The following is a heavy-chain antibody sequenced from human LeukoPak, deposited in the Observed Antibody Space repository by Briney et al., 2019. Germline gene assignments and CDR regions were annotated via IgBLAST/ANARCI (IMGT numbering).Heavy chain of an antibody. V-gene: IGHV3-21*04. CDR2: ISRESAYI. D-gene: IGHD2-15*01. CDR1: GFTFSNYN. Sequence: TGGSLRLSCAASGFTFSNYNMNWVRKAPGKGLEWVAYISRESAYIYYGVSVKGRFTISRDNYKNTLYLQMNSLRAEDTAVYYCAKDLKRGYCSGGSCYYFDYWGQGTLVTVSS. J-gene: IGHJ4*02. CDR3: AKDLKRGYCSGGSCYYFDY.